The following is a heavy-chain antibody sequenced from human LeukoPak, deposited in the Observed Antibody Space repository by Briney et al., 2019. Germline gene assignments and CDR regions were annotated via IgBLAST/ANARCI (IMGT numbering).Heavy chain of an antibody. D-gene: IGHD6-19*01. CDR2: IYYSGST. V-gene: IGHV4-39*01. CDR1: GGSISSSSYY. CDR3: ARLTAVVDY. Sequence: SETLSLTCTVSGGSISSSSYYWDWIRQPPGKGLEWIGSIYYSGSTYYNPSLKSRVTISVDTFKNQFSLKLSSVAAADTAVYYCARLTAVVDYWGQGTLVTVSS. J-gene: IGHJ4*02.